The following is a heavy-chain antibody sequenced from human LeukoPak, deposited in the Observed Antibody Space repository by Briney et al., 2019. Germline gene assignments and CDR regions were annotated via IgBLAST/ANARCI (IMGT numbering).Heavy chain of an antibody. D-gene: IGHD3-10*01. CDR2: IYTSGST. Sequence: KPSETLSLTCTVSGGSISSYYWSWIRQPAGKGLEWIGRIYTSGSTNYNPSLKSRVTMSVDTSKNQFSLKLSSVTAADTAVYYCARVVYYGSEVWFDPWGQGTLVSVSS. CDR3: ARVVYYGSEVWFDP. J-gene: IGHJ5*02. V-gene: IGHV4-4*07. CDR1: GGSISSYY.